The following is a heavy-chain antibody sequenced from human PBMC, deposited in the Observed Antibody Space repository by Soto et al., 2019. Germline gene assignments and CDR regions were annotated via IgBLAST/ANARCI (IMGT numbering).Heavy chain of an antibody. J-gene: IGHJ6*02. V-gene: IGHV1-69*13. CDR3: ARALYYDILFGYYGPDYYYYGMDV. D-gene: IGHD3-9*01. CDR2: IIPIFGTA. Sequence: GASVKVSCKSAGSTFSSYAISWVRHAPGQGLEWMGGIIPIFGTANYAQKFQGRVTITADESTSTAYMELSSLRSEDTAVYYCARALYYDILFGYYGPDYYYYGMDVWGQGTTVTVS. CDR1: GSTFSSYA.